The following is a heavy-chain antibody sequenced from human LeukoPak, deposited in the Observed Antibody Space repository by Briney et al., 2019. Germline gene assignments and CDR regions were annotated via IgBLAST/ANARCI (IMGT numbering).Heavy chain of an antibody. J-gene: IGHJ4*02. CDR1: GFTFSSYA. CDR2: ISESGGGSYSGGGT. CDR3: AKGKVNHLGALDY. V-gene: IGHV3-23*01. Sequence: AGGSLRLSCAASGFTFSSYAMTWVRQAPGKGLEWVSTISESGGGSYSGGGTYYGDSVKGRFIISKDGSTNTLFLQMDSLRADDTGIYYCAKGKVNHLGALDYWGQGALVTVSS. D-gene: IGHD1-26*01.